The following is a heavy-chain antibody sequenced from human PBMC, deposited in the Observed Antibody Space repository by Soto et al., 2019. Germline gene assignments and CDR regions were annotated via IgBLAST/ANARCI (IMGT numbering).Heavy chain of an antibody. CDR2: ISGSGGST. Sequence: GGSLRLSCAASGFTFSSYAMSWVRQAPGKGLEWVSAISGSGGSTYYADSVRGRFTISRDNSKNTLYLQMNSLRAEDTAVYYCAKAGNYYDSSGYYWYYFDYWGQGTLVTVSS. CDR3: AKAGNYYDSSGYYWYYFDY. V-gene: IGHV3-23*01. D-gene: IGHD3-22*01. J-gene: IGHJ4*02. CDR1: GFTFSSYA.